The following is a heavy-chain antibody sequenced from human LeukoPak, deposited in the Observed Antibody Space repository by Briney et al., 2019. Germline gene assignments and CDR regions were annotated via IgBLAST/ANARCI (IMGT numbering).Heavy chain of an antibody. CDR3: TRSKRFDY. CDR1: GFTFGDYA. V-gene: IGHV3-49*03. Sequence: GGSLRLSCTGSGFTFGDYAMTWFRQAPGKGLEWVGFIRSKSYGGTTEYAASVKGGFTISRDDSKSIAYLQLNSLKTDDTAVYYCTRSKRFDYWGQGTLVTVSS. CDR2: IRSKSYGGTT. J-gene: IGHJ4*02.